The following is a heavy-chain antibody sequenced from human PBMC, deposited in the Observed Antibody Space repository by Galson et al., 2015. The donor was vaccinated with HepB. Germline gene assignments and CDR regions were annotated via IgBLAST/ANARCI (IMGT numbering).Heavy chain of an antibody. D-gene: IGHD2-2*02. V-gene: IGHV1-69*13. J-gene: IGHJ6*03. CDR2: IIPIFRTA. CDR3: ARAEGQYTNSFYYYMNV. Sequence: SVKVSCKASGGTFNNYAISWVRQAPGQGLEWMGGIIPIFRTAHYAKRFQGRVTITADESTKTAYMERSSLRSEDTAIYYCARAEGQYTNSFYYYMNVWGEGTTVTVSS. CDR1: GGTFNNYA.